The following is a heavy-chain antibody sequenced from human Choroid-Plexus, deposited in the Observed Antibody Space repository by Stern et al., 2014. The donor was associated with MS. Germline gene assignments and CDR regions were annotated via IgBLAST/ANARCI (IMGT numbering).Heavy chain of an antibody. CDR3: AKDRHYLTYFFDH. Sequence: VQLVESGGGVVQPGRPLRLSCVASGFTFGSCAMHWVRQAPGKGLAWVACVSYDGSNKYYADSVKGRFTISRDNSQNTLYMQMSSLIPEDTAVYYCAKDRHYLTYFFDHWGQGSLVTVSS. CDR2: VSYDGSNK. CDR1: GFTFGSCA. D-gene: IGHD2/OR15-2a*01. J-gene: IGHJ5*02. V-gene: IGHV3-30*18.